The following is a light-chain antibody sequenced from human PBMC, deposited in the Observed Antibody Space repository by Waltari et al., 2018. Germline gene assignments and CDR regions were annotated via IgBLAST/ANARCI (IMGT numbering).Light chain of an antibody. Sequence: QSALTQPASVSGYPGQSITISCTGTNTDVGAYNYVSWFQQHPGKAPKLILYEVSNRPSGVSIRFSGSKSGNTASLTISGLQAEDEADYYCNSYTSSSSLDGSVVFGGGTKVTVL. CDR3: NSYTSSSSLDGSVV. V-gene: IGLV2-14*01. J-gene: IGLJ2*01. CDR1: NTDVGAYNY. CDR2: EVS.